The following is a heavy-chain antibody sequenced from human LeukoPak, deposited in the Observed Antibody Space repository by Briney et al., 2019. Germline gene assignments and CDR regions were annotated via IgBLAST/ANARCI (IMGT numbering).Heavy chain of an antibody. J-gene: IGHJ4*02. CDR1: GFTFNNYA. D-gene: IGHD3-10*01. Sequence: LSGGSLRLSCTAAGFTFNNYAMSWVRQAPGKGLEWVSHIRDSGGKTYYADSVKGRFTISRDNSKNTLYLQMDSLRAEDTAIYYCADFGSGSYCFDYWGQGTLVTVSS. CDR2: IRDSGGKT. CDR3: ADFGSGSYCFDY. V-gene: IGHV3-23*01.